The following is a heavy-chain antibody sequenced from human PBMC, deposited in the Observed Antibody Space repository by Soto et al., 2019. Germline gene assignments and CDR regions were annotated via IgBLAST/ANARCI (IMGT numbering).Heavy chain of an antibody. J-gene: IGHJ4*02. CDR1: GFTFSSYA. Sequence: EVQLLESGGGLVQPGGSLRLSCAASGFTFSSYAMSWVRQAPGKGLEWVSAISGSGGSTYYADSVKGRFTISRDNSKNTLYLQMNSLRSEDTAVYYCAVVYCGGDCYRGPLGYWGQGTLVTVSS. CDR3: AVVYCGGDCYRGPLGY. D-gene: IGHD2-21*02. V-gene: IGHV3-23*01. CDR2: ISGSGGST.